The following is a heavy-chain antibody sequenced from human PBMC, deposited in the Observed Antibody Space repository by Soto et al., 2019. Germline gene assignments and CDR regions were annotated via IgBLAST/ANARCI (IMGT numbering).Heavy chain of an antibody. CDR3: AKEGGLSGSYYISSSYYFDY. CDR2: ISYDGSNT. J-gene: IGHJ4*02. V-gene: IGHV3-30*18. Sequence: GGSMRLSCAASGFTFSSYGMHWVRQAPGKGLEWVAIISYDGSNTYYADSVKGRFTISRDNSKNTLYLQMNSLRAEDTSVYYCAKEGGLSGSYYISSSYYFDYWGQGTLVTVSS. CDR1: GFTFSSYG. D-gene: IGHD1-26*01.